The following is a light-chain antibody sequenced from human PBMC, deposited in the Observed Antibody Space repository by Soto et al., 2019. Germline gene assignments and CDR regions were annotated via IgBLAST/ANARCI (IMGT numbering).Light chain of an antibody. J-gene: IGKJ1*01. CDR1: QSVSSTY. Sequence: EIVLTQSPGTLSLSPGERATLSCRASQSVSSTYLAWYQQKPGQAPRLLLYGASSRATGIPDRFSGSGSGTDFTLTISGLEPEDFAVYYCQPYGSARWTFGRGTGVDI. V-gene: IGKV3-20*01. CDR3: QPYGSARWT. CDR2: GAS.